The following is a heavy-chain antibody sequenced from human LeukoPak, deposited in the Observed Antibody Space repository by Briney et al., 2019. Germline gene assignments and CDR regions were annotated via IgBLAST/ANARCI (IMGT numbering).Heavy chain of an antibody. CDR1: GGSISNYY. CDR2: IYYSGST. V-gene: IGHV4-59*08. CDR3: ARRSVAGTLDY. Sequence: PSETLSLTCTVSGGSISNYYWSWIRQPPGKGLEWIGYIYYSGSTNYNPSLKSRVTISVDTSKNQFSLKLSSVTAADTAVYYCARRSVAGTLDYWGQGTLVTVSS. D-gene: IGHD1-14*01. J-gene: IGHJ4*02.